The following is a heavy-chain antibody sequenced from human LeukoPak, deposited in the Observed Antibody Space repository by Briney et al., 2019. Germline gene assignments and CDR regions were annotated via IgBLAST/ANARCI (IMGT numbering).Heavy chain of an antibody. D-gene: IGHD5-24*01. CDR1: GFTVSSNY. V-gene: IGHV3-53*01. J-gene: IGHJ4*02. CDR2: IYSGGST. Sequence: PGGSLRLSCAASGFTVSSNYMSWVRQAPGKGLEWVSVIYSGGSTYYADSVKGRFTISRDNSKNTLYLQMNSLRAEDTAVYYCARGVLDGYNFLGFDYWGQGTLVTVSS. CDR3: ARGVLDGYNFLGFDY.